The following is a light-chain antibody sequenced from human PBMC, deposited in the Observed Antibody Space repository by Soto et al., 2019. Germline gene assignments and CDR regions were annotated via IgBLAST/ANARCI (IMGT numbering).Light chain of an antibody. CDR2: GNS. CDR3: QSYDSSLSGCYV. J-gene: IGLJ1*01. V-gene: IGLV1-40*01. CDR1: SSNIGAGYD. Sequence: QSVLTQPPSVSGAPGQRVTISCTGSSSNIGAGYDVHWYQQLPGTAPKLLIYGNSNRPSGVPDRFSGSKSGTSASLAITGLQAEDEADYYCQSYDSSLSGCYVFGTGTKVTAL.